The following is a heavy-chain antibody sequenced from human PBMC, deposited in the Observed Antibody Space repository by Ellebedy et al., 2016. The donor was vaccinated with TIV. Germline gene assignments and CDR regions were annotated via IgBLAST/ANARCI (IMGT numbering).Heavy chain of an antibody. Sequence: AASVKVSCKASGYTFTRYGITWVRHAPGQGLEWMGWISAYNGNTNYAQNRKGRVTMTTDTSTNTAYMELRRLLSDDTALDYCARDEGGEGSMIVVVHFDYWGQGTLVTVSS. J-gene: IGHJ4*02. V-gene: IGHV1-18*01. CDR3: ARDEGGEGSMIVVVHFDY. CDR1: GYTFTRYG. CDR2: ISAYNGNT. D-gene: IGHD3-22*01.